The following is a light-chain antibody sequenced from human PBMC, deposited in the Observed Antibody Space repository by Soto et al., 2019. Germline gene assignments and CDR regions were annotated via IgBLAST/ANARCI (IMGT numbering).Light chain of an antibody. V-gene: IGKV3-20*01. CDR2: GAS. CDR3: QQYNNWWT. CDR1: QSVSSNY. Sequence: EIVLTHSPGTLCSSPWERITFFSGASQSVSSNYLAWYQQKPGQAPRLLIYGASSRATGIPARFIGNGSGTEFTLTISSLQSEDFAVYYCQQYNNWWTFGQGTKVDI. J-gene: IGKJ1*01.